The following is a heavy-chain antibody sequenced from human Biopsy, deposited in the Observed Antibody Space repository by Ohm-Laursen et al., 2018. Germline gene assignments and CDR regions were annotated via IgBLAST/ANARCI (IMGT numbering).Heavy chain of an antibody. CDR1: SYTFTDYN. CDR2: INCKTGAT. Sequence: SVNVSCKASSYTFTDYNIHWMRQAPGQGLEWLGYINCKTGATNYAQKFQGTVTMTRATSISTACLGLGSLRSADTAIYYCARDPLNGHKHFDYWGQGSLVTVSS. V-gene: IGHV1-2*02. J-gene: IGHJ4*02. D-gene: IGHD2-8*01. CDR3: ARDPLNGHKHFDY.